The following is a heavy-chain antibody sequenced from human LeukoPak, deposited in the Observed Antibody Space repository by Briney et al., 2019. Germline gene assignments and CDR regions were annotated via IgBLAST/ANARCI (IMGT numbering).Heavy chain of an antibody. Sequence: GGSLRLSCAASGFTFSSYAMSWVRQAPGKGLEWVSAISGSGGSTYYADSVKGRFTISRDNSKNTLYLQMNSLRAEDTAVYYXXXVFRRWELANAFDIWGQGTMVTVSS. CDR1: GFTFSSYA. D-gene: IGHD1-26*01. J-gene: IGHJ3*02. CDR3: XXVFRRWELANAFDI. V-gene: IGHV3-23*01. CDR2: ISGSGGST.